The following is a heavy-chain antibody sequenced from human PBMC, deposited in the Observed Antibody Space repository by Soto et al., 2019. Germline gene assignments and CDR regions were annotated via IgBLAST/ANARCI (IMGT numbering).Heavy chain of an antibody. CDR2: MHHSGSI. CDR3: ARHFSVDYFDY. CDR1: GDSISNNKW. V-gene: IGHV4-4*02. J-gene: IGHJ4*02. Sequence: SETLSLTCSVSGDSISNNKWWSWVRQPPGKGLERIGEMHHSGSIHYNATLKSRAALSVDKSRNHFSLKLSSLTAADTAVYYCARHFSVDYFDYWGQGALVTVS.